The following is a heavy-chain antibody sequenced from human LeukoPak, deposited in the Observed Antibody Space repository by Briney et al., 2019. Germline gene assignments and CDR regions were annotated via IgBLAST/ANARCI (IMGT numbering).Heavy chain of an antibody. D-gene: IGHD3-10*01. CDR2: IWYDGSNM. Sequence: GRSLRLSCAASGFTFSSYGMHWVRQAPGKGLEWVAVIWYDGSNMYYADSVKGRFTISRDNSKNTPYLQMNSLRAEDTAVYFCARAGHGSIIYFDYWGQGTLVTVSS. J-gene: IGHJ4*02. CDR3: ARAGHGSIIYFDY. V-gene: IGHV3-33*01. CDR1: GFTFSSYG.